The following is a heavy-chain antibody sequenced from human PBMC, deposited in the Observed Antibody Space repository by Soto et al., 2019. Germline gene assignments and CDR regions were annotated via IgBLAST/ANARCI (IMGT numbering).Heavy chain of an antibody. Sequence: GPSVKVSCKASGYTFTSYGISWVRQAPGQGLEWMGWISAYNGNTNYAQKLQGRVTMTTDTSTSTAYMELRSLRSDDTAVYYCARDGTSHDFWSGYYKNPYYFDYWGQGTLVTVSS. V-gene: IGHV1-18*04. CDR3: ARDGTSHDFWSGYYKNPYYFDY. CDR2: ISAYNGNT. J-gene: IGHJ4*02. CDR1: GYTFTSYG. D-gene: IGHD3-3*01.